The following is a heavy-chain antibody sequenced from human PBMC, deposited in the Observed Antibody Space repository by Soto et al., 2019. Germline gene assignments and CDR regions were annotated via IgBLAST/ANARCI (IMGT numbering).Heavy chain of an antibody. J-gene: IGHJ4*02. V-gene: IGHV3-33*03. D-gene: IGHD1-26*01. CDR3: AISRIVGATMKVTLDF. Sequence: QAQLVESGGGVVQPGMFLRLSCAVSGFTFRTYGMHWFRQAPGTGLEWVAGMWYDGSNKYYADSVKGRFTISRDNSKNTLQTQMNSLRAEGTGVDYCAISRIVGATMKVTLDFWGQGTLVTVSS. CDR2: MWYDGSNK. CDR1: GFTFRTYG.